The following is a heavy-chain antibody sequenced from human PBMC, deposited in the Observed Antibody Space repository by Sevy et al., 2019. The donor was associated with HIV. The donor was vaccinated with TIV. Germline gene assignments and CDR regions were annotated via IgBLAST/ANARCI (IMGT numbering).Heavy chain of an antibody. CDR3: ARGGSGSFDPFYYYYDMDV. J-gene: IGHJ6*02. V-gene: IGHV3-30-3*01. CDR1: GFTFSTHA. CDR2: ISYDGHMK. D-gene: IGHD3-10*01. Sequence: GGSLRLSCTASGFTFSTHAAHWVRQAPGKGLEWVAVISYDGHMKYYAGSVKGRFTISRDNSKSALYMDMNSLRPDDTARYYCARGGSGSFDPFYYYYDMDVWGQGTTVTVSS.